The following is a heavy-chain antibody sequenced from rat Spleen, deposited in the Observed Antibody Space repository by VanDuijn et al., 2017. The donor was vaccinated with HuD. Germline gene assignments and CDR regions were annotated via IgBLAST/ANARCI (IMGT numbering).Heavy chain of an antibody. D-gene: IGHD1-12*02. CDR2: INSAGST. CDR1: GHSITSSYR. Sequence: EVQLQESGPGPVKVSESLSLTCSVTGHSITSSYRWNWIRKFPGNKLEWMGYINSAGSTNYNPSLKSRISITRDTSKNQFFLQVNSVTTDDTATYFCARSDGVHYFLPFADWGQGSLVTVSS. CDR3: ARSDGVHYFLPFAD. V-gene: IGHV3-3*01. J-gene: IGHJ3*01.